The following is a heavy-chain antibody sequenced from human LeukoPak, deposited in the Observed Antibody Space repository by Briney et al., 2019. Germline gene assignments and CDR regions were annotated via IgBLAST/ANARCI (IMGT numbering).Heavy chain of an antibody. J-gene: IGHJ4*02. V-gene: IGHV4-34*01. CDR1: GGSFSGYY. D-gene: IGHD3-3*01. CDR3: ARPHGAWSGYYFW. CDR2: INHSGST. Sequence: SETLSLTCAVYGGSFSGYYWSWIRQPPGKGLEWVGEINHSGSTNYNPSLKRRVTISVDTSNNQFSLKLSSVTAADTAVYYCARPHGAWSGYYFWWGQGTLVTVSS.